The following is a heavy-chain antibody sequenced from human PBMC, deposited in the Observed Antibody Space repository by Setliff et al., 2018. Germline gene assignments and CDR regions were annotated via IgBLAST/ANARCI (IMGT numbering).Heavy chain of an antibody. CDR2: ISRSSSYP. V-gene: IGHV3-11*05. D-gene: IGHD3-10*01. J-gene: IGHJ6*03. CDR1: GFTFSSSA. Sequence: GGSLRLSCAASGFTFSSSAMSWLRQAPGKGLEWVSYISRSSSYPNYADSVKGRFTISRDNAKSSLYMQRNSLRAEDTAVYYCARDSVTMVRGVIRSYYYYYMDVWGKGTTVTVSS. CDR3: ARDSVTMVRGVIRSYYYYYMDV.